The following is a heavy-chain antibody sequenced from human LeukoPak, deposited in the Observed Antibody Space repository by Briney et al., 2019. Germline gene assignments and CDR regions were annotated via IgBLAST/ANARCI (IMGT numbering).Heavy chain of an antibody. Sequence: GGSLRLSCAASGFTFNSYAMSWVRQAPWERLQWVSGISDSGGNTYYADSVRGRFTISRDNSKNTLYLQMNSLRAEDTAVYYCATGALGSMDYWGQGTLVTVSS. J-gene: IGHJ4*02. V-gene: IGHV3-23*01. CDR1: GFTFNSYA. CDR2: ISDSGGNT. D-gene: IGHD1-26*01. CDR3: ATGALGSMDY.